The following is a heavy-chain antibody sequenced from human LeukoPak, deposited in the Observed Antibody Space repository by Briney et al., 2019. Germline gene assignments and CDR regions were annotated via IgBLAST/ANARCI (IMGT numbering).Heavy chain of an antibody. Sequence: ASVKVSCKASGYTFTSYAMHWVRQAPGQRLEWMGWINAGNGNTKYSQEFQGRVTITRDTSASTAYMELSSLRSDDTAIYYCAREWLSSGDSHYSHWGQGTLVTVSS. V-gene: IGHV1-3*01. CDR1: GYTFTSYA. CDR3: AREWLSSGDSHYSH. CDR2: INAGNGNT. D-gene: IGHD2-15*01. J-gene: IGHJ4*02.